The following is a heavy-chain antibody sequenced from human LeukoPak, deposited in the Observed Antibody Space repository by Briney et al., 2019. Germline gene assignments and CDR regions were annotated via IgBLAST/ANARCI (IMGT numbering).Heavy chain of an antibody. CDR2: IHTSGST. Sequence: PSETLSLTCTVSGGSISSYYWSWIRQPAGKGLEWIGRIHTSGSTNYNPSLRSRLTMSVDTSKNQFSLKLNSVTAADTAVYYCVRAGDYGDYVGWFDPWGQGTLVTVSS. J-gene: IGHJ5*02. D-gene: IGHD4-17*01. CDR1: GGSISSYY. V-gene: IGHV4-4*07. CDR3: VRAGDYGDYVGWFDP.